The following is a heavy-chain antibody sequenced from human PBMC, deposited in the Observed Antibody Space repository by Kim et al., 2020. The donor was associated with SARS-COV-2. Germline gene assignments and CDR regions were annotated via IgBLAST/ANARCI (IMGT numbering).Heavy chain of an antibody. D-gene: IGHD3-10*01. V-gene: IGHV4-59*01. J-gene: IGHJ3*02. Sequence: ETLSLTCTVSGGSISSYYWSWIRQPPGKGLEWIGYIYYSGSTNYNPSLKSRVTISVDTSKNQFSLKLSSVTAADTAVYYCARDLGGMVRGVPVGIWGQGTMVTVSS. CDR2: IYYSGST. CDR1: GGSISSYY. CDR3: ARDLGGMVRGVPVGI.